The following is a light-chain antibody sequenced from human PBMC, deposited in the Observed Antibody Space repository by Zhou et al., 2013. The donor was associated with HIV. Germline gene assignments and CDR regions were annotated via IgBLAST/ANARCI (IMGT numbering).Light chain of an antibody. J-gene: IGKJ4*01. CDR3: QQYDNLLLT. Sequence: VIWMTQSPSSLSAYTGDRVTISCRMSQGISNYLAWYQQKPGKAPELLIYAASTLQSGVPSRFSGSGSGTDFTLTISRLQSEDFATYYCQQYDNLLLTFGGGTKVEIK. V-gene: IGKV1D-8*01. CDR1: QGISNY. CDR2: AAS.